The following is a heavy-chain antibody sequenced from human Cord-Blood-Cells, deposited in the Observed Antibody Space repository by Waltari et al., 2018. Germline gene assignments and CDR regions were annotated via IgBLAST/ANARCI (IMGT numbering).Heavy chain of an antibody. CDR1: GGSISSRSYY. J-gene: IGHJ4*02. CDR3: ARLDDGYCSSTSCYTFDY. D-gene: IGHD2-2*02. Sequence: QLQLQESGPGLVKPSETLSLTCTVSGGSISSRSYYWGWIRPPPGKGLEWIGSIYYSGSTYYNPSLKSRVTISVDTSKNQFSLKLSSVTAADTAVYYCARLDDGYCSSTSCYTFDYWGQGTLVTVSS. CDR2: IYYSGST. V-gene: IGHV4-39*01.